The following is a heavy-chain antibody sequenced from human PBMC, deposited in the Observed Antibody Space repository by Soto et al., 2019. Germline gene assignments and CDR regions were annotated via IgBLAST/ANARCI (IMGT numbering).Heavy chain of an antibody. Sequence: SETLSLTCTVSGGSISSYYWSWIRQPPGKELEWIGYIYFSGGTNYNPSLKSRVTISVDTSKNQFSLKLSSVTAADTAVYYCARESRSWYGSIWDYWGQGTLVTVSS. D-gene: IGHD6-13*01. CDR1: GGSISSYY. J-gene: IGHJ4*02. V-gene: IGHV4-59*12. CDR2: IYFSGGT. CDR3: ARESRSWYGSIWDY.